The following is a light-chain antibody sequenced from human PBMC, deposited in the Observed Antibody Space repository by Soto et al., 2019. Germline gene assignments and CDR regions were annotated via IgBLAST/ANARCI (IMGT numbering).Light chain of an antibody. CDR3: QQFENVPFT. Sequence: DIQMTQSPSSLSTSVGDRVTITCQASQGIRISLTWYQHKPGKAPKLLIYDASSLLIGVPSRFSGGGSGTYFTLTISSPQPEDIATYYCQQFENVPFTFGQGTKLE. V-gene: IGKV1-33*01. CDR2: DAS. J-gene: IGKJ2*01. CDR1: QGIRIS.